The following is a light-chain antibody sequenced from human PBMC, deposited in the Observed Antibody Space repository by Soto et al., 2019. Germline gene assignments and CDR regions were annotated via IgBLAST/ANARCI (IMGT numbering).Light chain of an antibody. CDR1: RSDVGGYHY. J-gene: IGLJ2*01. CDR3: SSYTTSSTVV. Sequence: QSALTQPASVSGSPGQSITISCTGTRSDVGGYHYVSWYQQHPGKAPKLLIYDVINRPSGVSNRFSGSKSGNTASLTISGLQAEDEADCYCSSYTTSSTVVFGGGTKLTVL. CDR2: DVI. V-gene: IGLV2-14*01.